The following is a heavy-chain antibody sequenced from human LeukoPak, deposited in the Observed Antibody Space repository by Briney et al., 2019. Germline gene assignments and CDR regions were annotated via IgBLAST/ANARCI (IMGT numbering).Heavy chain of an antibody. CDR3: ARDQGYGDHDGY. Sequence: PGRSLRLSCAASGFTFSSYGMPWVRQAPGKGLEWVAVISYDGSNKYYADSVKGRFTISRDNSKNTLYLQMNSLRAEDTAVYYCARDQGYGDHDGYWGQGTLVTVSS. CDR2: ISYDGSNK. D-gene: IGHD4-17*01. J-gene: IGHJ4*02. CDR1: GFTFSSYG. V-gene: IGHV3-30*03.